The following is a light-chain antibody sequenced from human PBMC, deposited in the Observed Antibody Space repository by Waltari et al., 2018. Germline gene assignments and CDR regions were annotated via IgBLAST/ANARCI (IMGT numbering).Light chain of an antibody. CDR2: WAS. CDR1: QSVLYSSNNKNY. CDR3: QQYYSALRWT. J-gene: IGKJ2*02. Sequence: DIVMTQSPDSLAVSLGERATINCKSSQSVLYSSNNKNYLAWYQQKPGQPPKLLIYWASTRESGVPDRFSGSGSGTDFTLTISSLQAEDVAVYYCQQYYSALRWTFGPGTKLEIK. V-gene: IGKV4-1*01.